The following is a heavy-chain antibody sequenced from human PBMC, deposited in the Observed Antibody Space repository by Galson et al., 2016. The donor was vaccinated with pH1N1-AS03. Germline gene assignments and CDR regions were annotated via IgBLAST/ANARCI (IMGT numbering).Heavy chain of an antibody. V-gene: IGHV3-48*03. CDR1: GFTFSSYE. J-gene: IGHJ4*02. D-gene: IGHD1-1*01. Sequence: SLRLSCAASGFTFSSYEMNWVRQAPGKGLEWVSHISSSGSTIYYADSVKGRFTISRDNAKNSLYLHMNRLRAEDTAVYYCATSGVQDYWGKGTLVTVSS. CDR3: ATSGVQDY. CDR2: ISSSGSTI.